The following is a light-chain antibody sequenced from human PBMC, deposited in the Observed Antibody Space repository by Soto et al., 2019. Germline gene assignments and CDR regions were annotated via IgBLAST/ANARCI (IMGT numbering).Light chain of an antibody. V-gene: IGLV6-57*04. Sequence: NFMLTQPQSVAASTRKTVTISCTRSSGSLASNYVQWYQQRPGSVPTTLIYDDDERTSGVPDRFSGSIDTSSTSASLTISGVQTEDEADYYCQSYDNTNYVVFGGGTKLTVL. CDR2: DDD. CDR1: SGSLASNY. CDR3: QSYDNTNYVV. J-gene: IGLJ2*01.